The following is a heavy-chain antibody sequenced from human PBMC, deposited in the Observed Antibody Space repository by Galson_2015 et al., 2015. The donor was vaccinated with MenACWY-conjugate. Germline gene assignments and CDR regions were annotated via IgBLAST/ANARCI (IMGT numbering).Heavy chain of an antibody. CDR3: ARRRPRDIGGGFEI. Sequence: SETLSLTCTVSGASIRNTDFYCAWFRLPPGKGLEWIGNIHYSGGTYHTPSLKSRITTYVAPSNNEFTLNLASVTAADTALYFCARRRPRDIGGGFEIWGQGTLVTVSS. D-gene: IGHD2-15*01. CDR1: GASIRNTDFY. J-gene: IGHJ3*02. V-gene: IGHV4-39*01. CDR2: IHYSGGT.